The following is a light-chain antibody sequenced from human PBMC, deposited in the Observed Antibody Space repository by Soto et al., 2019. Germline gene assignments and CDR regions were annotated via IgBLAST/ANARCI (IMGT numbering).Light chain of an antibody. CDR3: QQYGAAPDT. CDR2: DAS. J-gene: IGKJ2*01. V-gene: IGKV3-20*01. Sequence: EIVLTQSPGTLSLSPGERATLSCRASQSVRNSYLAWYQQKPGQAPRLLIYDASSRATGIADRFSGSGSGTDFTLTISRLEPEDVAVYYCQQYGAAPDTFGPGTKVEIK. CDR1: QSVRNSY.